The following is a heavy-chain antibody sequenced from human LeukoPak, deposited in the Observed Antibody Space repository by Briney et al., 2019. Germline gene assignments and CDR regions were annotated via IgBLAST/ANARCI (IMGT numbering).Heavy chain of an antibody. CDR1: GFTLSSHA. D-gene: IGHD2-15*01. CDR2: ISDTGNT. Sequence: PGGSLRLSCAASGFTLSSHAMSWVRQAPGKGLEWVSAISDTGNTYHADSVKGRFTISRDNSKNTLYLQMNSLRAEDTAIYYCAKNGDRGAYCTGGTCYPYFYYYMDVWGKGTTVTI. V-gene: IGHV3-23*01. CDR3: AKNGDRGAYCTGGTCYPYFYYYMDV. J-gene: IGHJ6*03.